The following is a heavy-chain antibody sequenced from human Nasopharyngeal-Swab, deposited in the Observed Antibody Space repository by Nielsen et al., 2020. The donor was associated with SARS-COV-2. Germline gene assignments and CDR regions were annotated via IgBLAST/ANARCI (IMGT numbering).Heavy chain of an antibody. Sequence: GGSLRLSCAASGFTFSSYWMSWVRQAPGKGLEWVANIKQDGSEKYYVDSVKGRFTISRDNAKNSLYLQMNSLRAEDTAVYYCAREGTGVAGIGVKEEEEGREGGGQG. CDR2: IKQDGSEK. CDR3: AREGTGVAGIGVKEEEEGREG. CDR1: GFTFSSYW. V-gene: IGHV3-7*01. J-gene: IGHJ3*01. D-gene: IGHD6-19*01.